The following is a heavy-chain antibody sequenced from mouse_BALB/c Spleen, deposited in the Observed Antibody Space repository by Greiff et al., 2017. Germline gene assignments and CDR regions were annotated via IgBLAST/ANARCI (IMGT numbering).Heavy chain of an antibody. D-gene: IGHD2-2*01. J-gene: IGHJ4*01. V-gene: IGHV5-4*02. CDR3: AREGGYDDAMDY. CDR1: GFTFSDYY. Sequence: EVQVEESGGGLVKPGGSLKLSCAASGFTFSDYYMYWVRQTPEKRLEWVATISDGGSYTYYPDSVKGRFTISRDNAKNNLYLQMSSLKSEDTAMYYCAREGGYDDAMDYWGQGTSVTVSS. CDR2: ISDGGSYT.